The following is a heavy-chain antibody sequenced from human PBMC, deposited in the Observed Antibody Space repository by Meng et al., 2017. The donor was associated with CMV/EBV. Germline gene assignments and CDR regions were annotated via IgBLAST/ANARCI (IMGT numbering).Heavy chain of an antibody. Sequence: QVHLQRGGVVLLKPSEPLSLPCAVDGGSFGGYYWSWIRQPPGKGLEWIGEINHSGSTNYNPSLKSRVTISVDTSKNQFSLKLSSVTAADTAVYYCARGGGGEWELLHYFDYWGQGTLVTVSS. CDR3: ARGGGGEWELLHYFDY. J-gene: IGHJ4*02. D-gene: IGHD1-26*01. CDR1: GGSFGGYY. CDR2: INHSGST. V-gene: IGHV4-34*01.